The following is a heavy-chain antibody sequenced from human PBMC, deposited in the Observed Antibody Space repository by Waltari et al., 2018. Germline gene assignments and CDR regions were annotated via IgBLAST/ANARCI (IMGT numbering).Heavy chain of an antibody. D-gene: IGHD1-1*01. V-gene: IGHV3-23*01. CDR1: GFTFDIYA. Sequence: EVQLLESGGGSAQPGESLRLSCAASGFTFDIYAMSWVRQAPGKGLGWVSSLSGSGGDTYSADSVKGRFTVSRDNSKNKFYLQMNNLRAEDTAVYYCTKDLTTAPGNVNWFHPWGQGTLVTVSS. J-gene: IGHJ5*02. CDR2: LSGSGGDT. CDR3: TKDLTTAPGNVNWFHP.